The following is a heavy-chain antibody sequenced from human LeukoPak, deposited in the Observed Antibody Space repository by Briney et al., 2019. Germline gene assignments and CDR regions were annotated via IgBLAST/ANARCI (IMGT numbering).Heavy chain of an antibody. V-gene: IGHV3-21*01. CDR1: GFTFSSYS. CDR3: ARAATSYGSGSYYNGYYFDY. Sequence: KAGGSLRLSCAASGFTFSSYSMNWVRQAPGKGLEWVSSIGSSSSYIYYADSVKGRFTISRDDAKNSLYLQMNSLRAEDTAVYYCARAATSYGSGSYYNGYYFDYWGQGTLVTVSS. CDR2: IGSSSSYI. D-gene: IGHD3-10*01. J-gene: IGHJ4*02.